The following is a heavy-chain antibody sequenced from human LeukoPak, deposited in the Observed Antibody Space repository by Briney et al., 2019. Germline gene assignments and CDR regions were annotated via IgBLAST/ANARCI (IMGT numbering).Heavy chain of an antibody. CDR2: ISNGSTYV. CDR1: GFSFSTHS. CDR3: ARDRFGISADGPIDH. V-gene: IGHV3-21*01. D-gene: IGHD6-13*01. J-gene: IGHJ4*02. Sequence: PGGSLRLSCAASGFSFSTHSMTWVRQAPGKGLEWVSSISNGSTYVFYADSVMGRFTISRDNAKNSLYLQMNSLRDEDTAMYYCARDRFGISADGPIDHWGQGTLVTVSS.